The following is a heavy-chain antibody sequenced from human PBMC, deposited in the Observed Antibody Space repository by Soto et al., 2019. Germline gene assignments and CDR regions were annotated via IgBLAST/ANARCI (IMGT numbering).Heavy chain of an antibody. V-gene: IGHV3-30-3*01. Sequence: PGGSLRLSCAACRFTFSSYSRHWVRQAPGKGLEWVAVISYDGSNKYYTDSVKGRFTISRDNSKNTLFLQMNSLRAEDTAVYYCATWGSIPGDYWGQGALVTVSS. D-gene: IGHD3-16*01. CDR1: RFTFSSYS. CDR2: ISYDGSNK. CDR3: ATWGSIPGDY. J-gene: IGHJ4*02.